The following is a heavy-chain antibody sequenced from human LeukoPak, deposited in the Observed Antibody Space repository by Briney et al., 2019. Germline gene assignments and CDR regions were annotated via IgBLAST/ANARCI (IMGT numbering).Heavy chain of an antibody. CDR2: IYYSGST. D-gene: IGHD3-22*01. Sequence: PSETLSLTCTVSGGSVSSGSYYWSWIRQPPGKGLEWIGYIYYSGSTNYNPSLKSRVTISVDTSKNQFSLKLSSVTAADTAVYYCASSYDSSGYYYAHFDYWGQGTLVTVSS. CDR3: ASSYDSSGYYYAHFDY. J-gene: IGHJ4*02. V-gene: IGHV4-61*01. CDR1: GGSVSSGSYY.